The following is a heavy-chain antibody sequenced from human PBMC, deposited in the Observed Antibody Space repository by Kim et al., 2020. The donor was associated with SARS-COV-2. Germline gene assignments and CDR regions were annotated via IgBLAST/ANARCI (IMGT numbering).Heavy chain of an antibody. CDR3: AREFSYYFYYMDV. V-gene: IGHV4-34*01. Sequence: SETLSLTCGVTGGSLTYYYWSWVRQAPGEGLEWIGEIDHLGRANYNPSLRGRVTISVDTSRDQFSLKVVSMTAADTAVYYCAREFSYYFYYMDVWGKGTTVTVSS. CDR2: IDHLGRA. CDR1: GGSLTYYY. J-gene: IGHJ6*03.